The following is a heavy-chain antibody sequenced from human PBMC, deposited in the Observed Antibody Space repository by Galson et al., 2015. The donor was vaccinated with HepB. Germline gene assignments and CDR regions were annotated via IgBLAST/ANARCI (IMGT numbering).Heavy chain of an antibody. J-gene: IGHJ6*03. CDR3: ARAPLRGSAAPYYYYYMDV. CDR1: GGSFSSGGFL. D-gene: IGHD2-2*01. CDR2: IYYSGST. V-gene: IGHV4-31*03. Sequence: TLSLTCTVSGGSFSSGGFLWSWIRQHPGKGLEWIGYIYYSGSTYYNPSLKSRVTISVDTSKNQFSLKLSSVTAADTAVYYCARAPLRGSAAPYYYYYMDVWGKGTTVTVSS.